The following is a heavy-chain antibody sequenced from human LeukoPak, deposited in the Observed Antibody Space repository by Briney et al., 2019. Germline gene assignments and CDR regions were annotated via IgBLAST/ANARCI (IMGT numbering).Heavy chain of an antibody. J-gene: IGHJ6*03. Sequence: GGSLRLSCAASGFTFSSYAMSWVRQTPGKGLEWVSAVSATGDSTYYADSVKGRFTISRDNSKNTLFLPMNSLRAEDTAVYYCAKSGAFWSGYRSDYYYYMDVWGKGTTVTVSS. CDR1: GFTFSSYA. D-gene: IGHD3-3*01. CDR3: AKSGAFWSGYRSDYYYYMDV. CDR2: VSATGDST. V-gene: IGHV3-23*01.